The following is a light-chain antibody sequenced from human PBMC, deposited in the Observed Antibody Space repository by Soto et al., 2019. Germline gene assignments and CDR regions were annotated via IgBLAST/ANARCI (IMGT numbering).Light chain of an antibody. Sequence: QSALTQPASVSGSPGQSIIISCTGTSSDVGGYNYVSWYQQHPGKAPKLMIYEVSNRPSGVSNRFSGSKSGNTASLTISGLQAEDEADYYCSSYTSSSTLEGVVFGGGTKLTVL. CDR3: SSYTSSSTLEGVV. CDR1: SSDVGGYNY. J-gene: IGLJ2*01. V-gene: IGLV2-14*01. CDR2: EVS.